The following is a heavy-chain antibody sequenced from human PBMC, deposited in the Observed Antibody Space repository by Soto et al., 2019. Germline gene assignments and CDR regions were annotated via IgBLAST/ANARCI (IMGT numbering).Heavy chain of an antibody. J-gene: IGHJ3*02. V-gene: IGHV2-5*02. CDR3: AHRGEVATIISDAFDI. CDR1: GISLSTDAAG. CDR2: IYWDDDK. D-gene: IGHD5-12*01. Sequence: QITLKESGPTLVKPTQTLTLTCTFSGISLSTDAAGVAWIRQPPGKALEWLALIYWDDDKRYSPSLKSRLTIIKDTSKNQVVLTMTNMDPVDTATYYCAHRGEVATIISDAFDIWGPGTSVTVSS.